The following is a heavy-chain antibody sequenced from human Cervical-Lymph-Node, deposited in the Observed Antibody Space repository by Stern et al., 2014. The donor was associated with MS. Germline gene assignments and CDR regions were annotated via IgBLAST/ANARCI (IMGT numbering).Heavy chain of an antibody. CDR3: ARAVRNQLLSEY. J-gene: IGHJ4*02. D-gene: IGHD2-2*01. Sequence: VQLVESGAEVKKPGASVKVSCNASGYTFSSYDITWVRQASGHGLEWMGWMNPYSGNTGYAQKFKGRVSMTSDPSISTVYMELTSLTSDDTAVYFCARAVRNQLLSEYWGQGTLVTVSS. CDR1: GYTFSSYD. CDR2: MNPYSGNT. V-gene: IGHV1-8*01.